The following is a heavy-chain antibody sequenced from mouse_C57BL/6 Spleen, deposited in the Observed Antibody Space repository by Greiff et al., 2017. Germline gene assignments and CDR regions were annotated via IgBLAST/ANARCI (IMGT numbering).Heavy chain of an antibody. CDR2: IDPEDGDT. D-gene: IGHD3-1*01. CDR1: GFNIKDYY. CDR3: THSGSGDWFAY. Sequence: VQLKESGAELVRPGASVKLSCTASGFNIKDYYMHWVKPRPEQGLEWIGRIDPEDGDTEYAPKFQGKATMTADTSSNTAYLQLSSLTSEDTAVYYCTHSGSGDWFAYWGQGTLVTVSA. V-gene: IGHV14-1*01. J-gene: IGHJ3*01.